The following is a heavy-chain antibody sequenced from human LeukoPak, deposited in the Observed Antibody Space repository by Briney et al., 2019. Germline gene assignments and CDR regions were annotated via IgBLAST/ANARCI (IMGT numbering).Heavy chain of an antibody. Sequence: GRSLRLSCAASGFTFDDYAMHWVRQAPGKGLEWVSGISWNSGSIGYADSVKGRFTISRDNSKNTLYLQMNSLRAEDTAVYYCARRYFDLWGRGTLVTVSS. CDR2: ISWNSGSI. CDR3: ARRYFDL. V-gene: IGHV3-9*01. CDR1: GFTFDDYA. J-gene: IGHJ2*01.